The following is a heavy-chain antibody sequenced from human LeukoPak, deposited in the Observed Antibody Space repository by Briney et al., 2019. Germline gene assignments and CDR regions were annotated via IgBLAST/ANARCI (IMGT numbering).Heavy chain of an antibody. V-gene: IGHV1-2*02. J-gene: IGHJ4*02. CDR3: ARGRRVLLWFGEIDY. CDR1: GYTFTGYY. CDR2: INPNSGGT. Sequence: ASVTVSCKASGYTFTGYYMHWVRQAPGQGLEWMGWINPNSGGTNYAQKFQGRVTMTRDTSISTAYMELSRLRSDDTAVYYCARGRRVLLWFGEIDYWGQGALVTVSS. D-gene: IGHD3-10*01.